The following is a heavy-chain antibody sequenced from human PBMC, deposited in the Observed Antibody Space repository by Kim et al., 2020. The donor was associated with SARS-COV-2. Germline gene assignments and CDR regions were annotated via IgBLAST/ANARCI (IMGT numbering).Heavy chain of an antibody. V-gene: IGHV1-69*01. CDR3: ARDRSGSYHGDWFDP. D-gene: IGHD1-26*01. J-gene: IGHJ5*02. Sequence: QKLQGRVTSTADESTTTAYMELSSLRSEDTAVYYCARDRSGSYHGDWFDPWGQGTLVTVSS.